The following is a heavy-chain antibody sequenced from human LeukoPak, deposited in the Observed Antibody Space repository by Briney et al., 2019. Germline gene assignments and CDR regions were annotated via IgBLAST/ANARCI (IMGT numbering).Heavy chain of an antibody. CDR2: ISSSSSYI. Sequence: GGSLRLSCAASGFTFSSYSMNWVRQAPGKRLEWVSSISSSSSYIYYADSVKGRFTISRDNAKNSLYLQMNSLRAEDTAVYYCARDLSPKTRIAAAGSRWGQGTLVTVSS. CDR1: GFTFSSYS. J-gene: IGHJ4*02. CDR3: ARDLSPKTRIAAAGSR. V-gene: IGHV3-21*01. D-gene: IGHD6-13*01.